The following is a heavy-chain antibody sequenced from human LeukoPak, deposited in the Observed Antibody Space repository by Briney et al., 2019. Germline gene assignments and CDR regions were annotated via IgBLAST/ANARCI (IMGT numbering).Heavy chain of an antibody. J-gene: IGHJ6*04. V-gene: IGHV4-31*03. CDR2: IYYSGST. CDR1: GASISSGGDY. CDR3: ARDVDYGAPEYGPDV. Sequence: SETLSLTCTFSGASISSGGDYWSWIRQHPGKGLEWIGYIYYSGSTYYNPSLKSRITITVDTSKTQLSLKMSHVTAADTAVSYCARDVDYGAPEYGPDVWGKGTTVTVSS. D-gene: IGHD4-17*01.